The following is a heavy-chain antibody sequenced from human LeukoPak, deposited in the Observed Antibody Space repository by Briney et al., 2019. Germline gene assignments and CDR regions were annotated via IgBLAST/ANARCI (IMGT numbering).Heavy chain of an antibody. CDR2: IYTTGST. D-gene: IGHD5-24*01. CDR1: GGSISTYY. J-gene: IGHJ4*02. Sequence: SETLSLTCTVSGGSISTYYWSRIRQPPGKGLEWIGYIYTTGSTNYIPSLKSRVTMSMDTSENQFSLKLSSVTAADTAVYYCARGFYGYNWFDNWGQGILVTVSS. V-gene: IGHV4-4*09. CDR3: ARGFYGYNWFDN.